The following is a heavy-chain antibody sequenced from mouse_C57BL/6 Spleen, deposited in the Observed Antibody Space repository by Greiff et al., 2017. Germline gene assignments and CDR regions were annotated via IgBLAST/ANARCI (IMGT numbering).Heavy chain of an antibody. CDR3: ARGGPYYYGSSPAWFAY. V-gene: IGHV1-22*01. D-gene: IGHD1-1*01. CDR1: GYTFTDYN. Sequence: DVKLQESGPELVKPGASVKMSCKASGYTFTDYNMHWVKQSHGKSLEWIGYINPNNGGTSYNQKFKGKATLTVNKSSSTAYMELRSLTSEDSAVYYCARGGPYYYGSSPAWFAYWGQGTLVTVSA. J-gene: IGHJ3*01. CDR2: INPNNGGT.